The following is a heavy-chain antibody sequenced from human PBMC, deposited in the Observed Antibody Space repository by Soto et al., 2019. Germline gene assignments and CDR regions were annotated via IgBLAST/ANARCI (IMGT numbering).Heavy chain of an antibody. V-gene: IGHV1-3*01. CDR2: ITGGDGNT. CDR1: GNPVPNYA. J-gene: IGHJ4*02. CDR3: AIDDSVFSGSHDIIFFNY. D-gene: IGHD1-26*01. Sequence: ASVKVSCKASGNPVPNYAIHWVRQAPGQRLEWMGLITGGDGNTYYSEHFAGSVTFTTDPSVGTVYMRLSSLTSDDTAVYSFAIDDSVFSGSHDIIFFNYCGQGAVDTDSS.